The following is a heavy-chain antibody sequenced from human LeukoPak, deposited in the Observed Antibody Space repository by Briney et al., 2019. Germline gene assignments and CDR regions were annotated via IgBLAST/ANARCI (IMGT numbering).Heavy chain of an antibody. Sequence: GASVKVSCEASGYSFIDYYIHWVRQAPGQGLEWMGWINSNSADTNYAQNFQGRVTMTRDTSISTAYMELSRLRSDDTALYYCARIGISARGTNYHHWGQGTLVTASS. CDR2: INSNSADT. V-gene: IGHV1-2*02. D-gene: IGHD6-13*01. J-gene: IGHJ1*01. CDR3: ARIGISARGTNYHH. CDR1: GYSFIDYY.